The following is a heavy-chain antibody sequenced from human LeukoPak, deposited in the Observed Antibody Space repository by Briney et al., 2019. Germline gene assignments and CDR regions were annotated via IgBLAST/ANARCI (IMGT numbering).Heavy chain of an antibody. Sequence: ASVKVSCKVSGYTLTELSMHWVRQAHGKGLEWMGGFDPEDGETIYAQKFQGRVTMTEDTSTDTAYMELSSLRSEDTAVYYCATVYYYGSGSYYNPLDYWGQGTLVTVSS. CDR2: FDPEDGET. V-gene: IGHV1-24*01. CDR3: ATVYYYGSGSYYNPLDY. J-gene: IGHJ4*02. CDR1: GYTLTELS. D-gene: IGHD3-10*01.